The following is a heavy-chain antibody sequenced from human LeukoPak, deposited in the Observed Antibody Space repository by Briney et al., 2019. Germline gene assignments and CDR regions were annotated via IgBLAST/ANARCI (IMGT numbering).Heavy chain of an antibody. J-gene: IGHJ6*03. CDR3: ALGYRYYYYMDV. CDR2: IYTSGST. Sequence: SETLSLTCTVSGGSISSGSYYWSWIRQPAGKGLEWIGRIYTSGSTNYNPSLKSRVTISVDTSKNQFSLKLSSVTAADTAVYYCALGYRYYYYMDVWGKGTTVTVSS. V-gene: IGHV4-61*02. CDR1: GGSISSGSYY. D-gene: IGHD2-15*01.